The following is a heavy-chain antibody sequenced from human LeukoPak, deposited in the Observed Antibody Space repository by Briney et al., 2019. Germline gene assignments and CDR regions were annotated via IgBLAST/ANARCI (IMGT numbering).Heavy chain of an antibody. J-gene: IGHJ4*02. CDR2: IGTAGDT. D-gene: IGHD3-22*01. V-gene: IGHV3-13*01. CDR1: EFTFSTYG. CDR3: VRLSPYDSSGYYYDY. Sequence: GGSLRLSCAASEFTFSTYGMHWVRQAIGKGLEWVSGIGTAGDTYYPGSVKGRFTISRENAKNSMYLQMNSLRAGDTAVYYCVRLSPYDSSGYYYDYWGQGTLVTVSS.